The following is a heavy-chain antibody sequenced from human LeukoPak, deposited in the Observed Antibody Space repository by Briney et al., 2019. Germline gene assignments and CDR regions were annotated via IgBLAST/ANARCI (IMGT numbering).Heavy chain of an antibody. CDR3: AKGGTSSVLYLDF. CDR1: GFTFTTHD. V-gene: IGHV3-30*18. J-gene: IGHJ4*02. Sequence: QPGRSLRLSCAVSGFTFTTHDMHWVRQAPGKGLEWVAFISYDGGNIYYAEAVKGRFTASRDNSKNTLFLQMNSLRAEDTAVYYCAKGGTSSVLYLDFWGQGTLVTVSS. D-gene: IGHD2-2*01. CDR2: ISYDGGNI.